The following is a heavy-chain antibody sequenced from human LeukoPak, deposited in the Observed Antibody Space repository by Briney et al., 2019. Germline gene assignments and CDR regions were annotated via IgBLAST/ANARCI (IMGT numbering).Heavy chain of an antibody. V-gene: IGHV3-11*01. J-gene: IGHJ6*03. CDR2: IDVRGDSI. CDR1: GFIFSDYY. CDR3: AREDNVWNLLYNYYMDV. D-gene: IGHD1-1*01. Sequence: GGSLRLSCAASGFIFSDYYMTWIRQAPGKGMEWVAHIDVRGDSILYADSVKGRFTISRDSAKNSLYLQMNSLRAEDTAVYYCAREDNVWNLLYNYYMDVWGKGTTVTVSS.